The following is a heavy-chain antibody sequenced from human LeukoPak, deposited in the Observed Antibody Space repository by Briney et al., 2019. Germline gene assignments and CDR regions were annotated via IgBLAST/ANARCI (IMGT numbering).Heavy chain of an antibody. V-gene: IGHV4-59*13. Sequence: PSETLSLTCTGSGGSITNNYWAWIRQPPGKGLEWIGYTHDSGNSNYNPSLRSRVTISIDTSKNQFSLKLTSVTAADTAVYYCARDRSAAPADYWGQGTLVTVSS. J-gene: IGHJ4*02. CDR3: ARDRSAAPADY. D-gene: IGHD6-13*01. CDR2: THDSGNS. CDR1: GGSITNNY.